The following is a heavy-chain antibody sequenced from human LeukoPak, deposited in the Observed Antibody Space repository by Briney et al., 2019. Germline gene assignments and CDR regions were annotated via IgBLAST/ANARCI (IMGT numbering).Heavy chain of an antibody. V-gene: IGHV3-30*04. CDR1: GFTFSSYA. CDR3: ARGSGIVVVPAVLH. CDR2: ISYDGSNK. D-gene: IGHD2-2*01. Sequence: PGRSLRLSCAASGFTFSSYAMHWVRQAPGKGLEWVAVISYDGSNKYYADSVKGRFTISRDNSKNTLYLQMNSLRAEDTAVYYCARGSGIVVVPAVLHWGQGTLVTVSS. J-gene: IGHJ4*02.